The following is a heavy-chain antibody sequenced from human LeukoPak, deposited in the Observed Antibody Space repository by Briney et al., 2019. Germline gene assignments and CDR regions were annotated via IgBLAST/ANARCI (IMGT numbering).Heavy chain of an antibody. J-gene: IGHJ4*02. CDR2: IKQDGSEK. D-gene: IGHD4-11*01. CDR1: GFTFSSYW. CDR3: ARDTDHEGYSNYEGGY. V-gene: IGHV3-7*01. Sequence: GGSLRLSCAASGFTFSSYWMSWVRQAPGKGLEWVANIKQDGSEKYYVDSVKGRFTISRDNAKNSLYPQMNSLRAEDTAVYYCARDTDHEGYSNYEGGYWGQGTLVTVSS.